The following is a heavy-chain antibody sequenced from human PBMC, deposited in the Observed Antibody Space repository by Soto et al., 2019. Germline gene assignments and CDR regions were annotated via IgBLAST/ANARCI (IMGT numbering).Heavy chain of an antibody. J-gene: IGHJ4*02. Sequence: EVQLLESGGGLAQPGGSLRLSCAASGFIFRTYAMNWVRQAPGEGLEWVSVMVGDGSSSDYADSVRGRFTISRDNSKNTLYLQMNNLRAEDTAVYYCAKDLRPDGRYDLDYWGQGTLVTVSS. CDR1: GFIFRTYA. CDR3: AKDLRPDGRYDLDY. D-gene: IGHD1-26*01. CDR2: MVGDGSSS. V-gene: IGHV3-23*01.